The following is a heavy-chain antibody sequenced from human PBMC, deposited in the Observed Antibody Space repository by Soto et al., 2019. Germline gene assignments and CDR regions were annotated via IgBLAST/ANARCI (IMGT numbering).Heavy chain of an antibody. D-gene: IGHD3-3*01. V-gene: IGHV3-21*01. CDR3: ARDTITIFGVVIMDY. J-gene: IGHJ4*02. CDR2: ISSSSSYI. CDR1: GFTFSSYS. Sequence: GGSLRLSCAASGFTFSSYSMNWVRQAPGKGLEWVSSISSSSSYIYYADSVKGRFTISRDNAKNSLYLQMNSLRAEDTAVYYCARDTITIFGVVIMDYWGQGTLVTVSS.